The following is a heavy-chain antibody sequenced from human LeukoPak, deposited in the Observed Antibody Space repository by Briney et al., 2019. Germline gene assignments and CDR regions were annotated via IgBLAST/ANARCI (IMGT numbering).Heavy chain of an antibody. D-gene: IGHD1-26*01. CDR1: GGSFSSYY. J-gene: IGHJ4*02. Sequence: SETLSLTCSVSGGSFSSYYWSWIRQPPGKGLELIGYMYDSGSTNYNPSLKSRVTKSVDTSKNQFSLRLGSVTAADTAVYYCARHGGSYTFDLWGQGVLVTVSS. CDR3: ARHGGSYTFDL. CDR2: MYDSGST. V-gene: IGHV4-59*01.